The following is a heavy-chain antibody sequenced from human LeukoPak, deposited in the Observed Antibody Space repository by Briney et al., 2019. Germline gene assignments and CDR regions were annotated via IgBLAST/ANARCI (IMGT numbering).Heavy chain of an antibody. CDR3: ARDYLGGNPDAFDI. V-gene: IGHV4-39*07. Sequence: SETLSLTCTVSGDSISSSSYSWGWIRQPPGKELEWIGSIYYSGSTYYNPSLNSRVTISVDTSKNQFSLKLSSVTAADTAVYYCARDYLGGNPDAFDIWGQGTMVTVSS. J-gene: IGHJ3*02. CDR1: GDSISSSSYS. CDR2: IYYSGST. D-gene: IGHD4-23*01.